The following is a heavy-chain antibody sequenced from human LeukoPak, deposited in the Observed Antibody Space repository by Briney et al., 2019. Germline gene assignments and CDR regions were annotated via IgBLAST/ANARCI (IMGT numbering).Heavy chain of an antibody. J-gene: IGHJ4*02. Sequence: KPSETLSLTCPVSGGSLSSYYWSWIRQPPGKGLEWIGYIYYSGSTNYNPSLKSRVTISVDTSKNQFSLRLSSVTAADTAMYYCARGEAVANSFDYWGQGTLVIVSS. V-gene: IGHV4-59*01. D-gene: IGHD6-19*01. CDR1: GGSLSSYY. CDR3: ARGEAVANSFDY. CDR2: IYYSGST.